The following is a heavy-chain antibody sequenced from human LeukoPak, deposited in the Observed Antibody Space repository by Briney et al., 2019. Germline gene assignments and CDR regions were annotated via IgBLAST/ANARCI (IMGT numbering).Heavy chain of an antibody. J-gene: IGHJ4*02. CDR3: ARLCSSTTCYTY. CDR1: GASISGSSHY. CDR2: IYYSGSA. Sequence: SETLSLACTVSGASISGSSHYWGWIRQPPGKGLEWIGNIYYSGSAFYNPSLKSRVTISVDTSKNRFSLKLSSVTAADTAVYYCARLCSSTTCYTYWGXGTLVTVSS. V-gene: IGHV4-39*01. D-gene: IGHD2-2*02.